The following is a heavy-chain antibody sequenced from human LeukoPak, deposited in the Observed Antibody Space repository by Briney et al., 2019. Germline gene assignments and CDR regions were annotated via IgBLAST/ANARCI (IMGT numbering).Heavy chain of an antibody. CDR1: GFSFSAYD. J-gene: IGHJ4*02. CDR3: ARSWQQLVFYFDY. D-gene: IGHD6-13*01. V-gene: IGHV3-33*01. CDR2: IRYDGSRE. Sequence: GGSLTLSCAASGFSFSAYDMHWIRQAPGKGLEWVAVIRYDGSRESYTDSVHGRTTISRDNSKNTLYLQMNILTAEDTAVYYGARSWQQLVFYFDYGGQGTLVTAST.